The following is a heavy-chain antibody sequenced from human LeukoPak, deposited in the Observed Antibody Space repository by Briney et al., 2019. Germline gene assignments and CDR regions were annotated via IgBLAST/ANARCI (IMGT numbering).Heavy chain of an antibody. J-gene: IGHJ6*02. Sequence: GGSLRLSCAASGFTFSSYSMNWVRQAPGKGREWVSSISSSSSYIYYADSVKGRFTISRDNAKNSLYLQMNSLTAEDTAVYYCARGYCSSTSCRNFGYYYGMDVWGQGTTVTVSS. CDR3: ARGYCSSTSCRNFGYYYGMDV. V-gene: IGHV3-21*01. CDR1: GFTFSSYS. D-gene: IGHD2-2*01. CDR2: ISSSSSYI.